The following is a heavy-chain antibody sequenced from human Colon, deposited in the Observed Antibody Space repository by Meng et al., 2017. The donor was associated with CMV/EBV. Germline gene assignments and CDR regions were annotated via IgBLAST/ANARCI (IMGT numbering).Heavy chain of an antibody. CDR3: ARATKPNCWEVLEY. CDR2: IFRDGST. D-gene: IGHD2-2*01. J-gene: IGHJ4*02. CDR1: NGSFSGYF. V-gene: IGHV4-34*12. Sequence: QVQLQQWGAGLLKPSETLSLTCGFYNGSFSGYFWTWIRQPPGKGLEWIGEIFRDGSTKYNPSLQSRVTMSVDMSKNHFSLNLRSVTAADTAVYFCARATKPNCWEVLEYWGQGTLVTVSS.